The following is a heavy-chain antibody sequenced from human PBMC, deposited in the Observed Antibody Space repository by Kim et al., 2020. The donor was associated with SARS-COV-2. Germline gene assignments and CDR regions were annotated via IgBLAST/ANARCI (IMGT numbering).Heavy chain of an antibody. CDR1: GFTFSDYY. CDR2: ISSSSSYT. D-gene: IGHD4-17*01. CDR3: ARVVVTGGDYVVDY. V-gene: IGHV3-11*05. J-gene: IGHJ4*02. Sequence: GGSLRLSCAASGFTFSDYYMSWIRQAPGKGLEWVSYISSSSSYTNYADSVKGRFTISRDNAKNSLYLQMNSLRAEDTAVYYCARVVVTGGDYVVDYWGQGTLVTVSS.